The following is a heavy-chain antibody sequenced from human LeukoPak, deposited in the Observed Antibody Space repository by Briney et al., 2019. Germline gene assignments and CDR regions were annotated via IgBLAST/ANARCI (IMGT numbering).Heavy chain of an antibody. CDR2: ISAYNGNT. J-gene: IGHJ4*02. Sequence: GASVKVSCKASGYTFTSYGISWVRQAPGQGLEWMGWISAYNGNTNYAQKLQGRVTVTTDTSTSTAYMELRSLRSDDTAVYYCARGGGGYDYVWGSYRSVFDYWGQGTLVTVSS. CDR1: GYTFTSYG. D-gene: IGHD3-16*02. V-gene: IGHV1-18*01. CDR3: ARGGGGYDYVWGSYRSVFDY.